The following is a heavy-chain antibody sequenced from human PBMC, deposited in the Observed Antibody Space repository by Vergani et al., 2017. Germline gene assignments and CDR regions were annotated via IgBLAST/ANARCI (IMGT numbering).Heavy chain of an antibody. D-gene: IGHD2-15*01. Sequence: QVQLVQSGAEVKKPGASVKVSCKASGYTFTSYYMHWVRHAPGQGLEWMGIINPSGGSTSHAQKSQRRVTMTRNTSKSTVYMELSSLRSEDTAVYYCARYPRNIVVGVAATFDYWGQGTLVTVSS. CDR2: INPSGGST. CDR1: GYTFTSYY. CDR3: ARYPRNIVVGVAATFDY. J-gene: IGHJ4*02. V-gene: IGHV1-46*03.